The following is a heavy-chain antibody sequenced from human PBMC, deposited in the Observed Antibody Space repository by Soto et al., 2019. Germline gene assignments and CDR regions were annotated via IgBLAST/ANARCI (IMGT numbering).Heavy chain of an antibody. V-gene: IGHV4-30-4*01. CDR2: IYYSGST. D-gene: IGHD3-9*01. J-gene: IGHJ4*02. CDR1: GGSISSGDYY. Sequence: SETLSLTCTVSGGSISSGDYYWSWIRQPPGKGLEWIGYIYYSGSTYYNPSLKSRVTISVDTSKNQFSLKLSSVTAADTAVYYCARGGYYDILTGYSPIPHYFDDWGQGTLVTVSS. CDR3: ARGGYYDILTGYSPIPHYFDD.